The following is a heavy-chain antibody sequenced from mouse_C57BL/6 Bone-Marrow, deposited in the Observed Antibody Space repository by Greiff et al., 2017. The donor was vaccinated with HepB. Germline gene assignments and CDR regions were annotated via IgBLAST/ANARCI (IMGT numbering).Heavy chain of an antibody. CDR2: IYPGSGNT. J-gene: IGHJ1*03. Sequence: QVTLKVCGAELVRPGASVKLSCKASGYTFTDYYINWVKQRPGQGLEWIARIYPGSGNTYYNEKFKGKATLTAEKSSSTAYMQLSSLTSEDSAVYFCARRGYGYFDVWGTGTTVTVSS. CDR3: ARRGYGYFDV. CDR1: GYTFTDYY. V-gene: IGHV1-76*01.